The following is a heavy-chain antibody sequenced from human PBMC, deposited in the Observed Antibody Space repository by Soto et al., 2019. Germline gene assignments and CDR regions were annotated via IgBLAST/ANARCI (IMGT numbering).Heavy chain of an antibody. CDR3: ARVPTYGDPNYYYYYGMDV. CDR1: VGSISSYY. Sequence: PSETLSLTGTVSVGSISSYYWSWIRQPPGKGLEWIGYIYYSGSTNYNPSLKSRVTISVDTSKNQFSLKLSSVTAADTAVYYCARVPTYGDPNYYYYYGMDVWGQGTTVTVSS. V-gene: IGHV4-59*01. D-gene: IGHD4-17*01. J-gene: IGHJ6*02. CDR2: IYYSGST.